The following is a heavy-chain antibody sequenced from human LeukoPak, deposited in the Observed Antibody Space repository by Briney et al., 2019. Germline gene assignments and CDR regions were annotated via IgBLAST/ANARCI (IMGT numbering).Heavy chain of an antibody. J-gene: IGHJ6*04. Sequence: PSQTLSLTCTVSGGSISSGDYYWSWIRQPPGKGLEWIGYIYYSGSTHYNPSLKSRVTISVDTSKNQFSLKLSSVTAADTAVYYCAREGGEDGMDVWGKGTTVTVSS. CDR1: GGSISSGDYY. V-gene: IGHV4-30-4*01. CDR3: AREGGEDGMDV. D-gene: IGHD2-21*01. CDR2: IYYSGST.